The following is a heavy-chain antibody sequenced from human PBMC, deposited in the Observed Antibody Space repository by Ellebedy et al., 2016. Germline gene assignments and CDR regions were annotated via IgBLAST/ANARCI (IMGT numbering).Heavy chain of an antibody. CDR2: INTNTGNP. V-gene: IGHV7-4-1*02. CDR3: ARDGYSGYDTFFDY. Sequence: ASVKVSCKASGYTFTNYAMNWVRQAPGQGLEWMGWINTNTGNPTYAQGFAGRFVFSLDTSVSTAYLQISSLKAEDTAVYYCARDGYSGYDTFFDYWGQGTLVTVSS. CDR1: GYTFTNYA. D-gene: IGHD5-12*01. J-gene: IGHJ4*02.